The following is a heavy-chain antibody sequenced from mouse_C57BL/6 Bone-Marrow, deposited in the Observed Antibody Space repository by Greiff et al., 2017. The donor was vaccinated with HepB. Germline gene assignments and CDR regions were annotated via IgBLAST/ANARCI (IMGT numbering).Heavy chain of an antibody. D-gene: IGHD1-1*01. CDR3: AREGVTTVVARYYAMDY. CDR1: GYTFTSYW. CDR2: IYPGSGST. J-gene: IGHJ4*01. Sequence: VQLQQSGAELVKPGASVKMSCKASGYTFTSYWITWVKQRPGQGLEWIGDIYPGSGSTNYNEKFKSKATLTVDTSSSTAYMQLSSLTSEDSAVYYCAREGVTTVVARYYAMDYWGQGTSVTVSS. V-gene: IGHV1-55*01.